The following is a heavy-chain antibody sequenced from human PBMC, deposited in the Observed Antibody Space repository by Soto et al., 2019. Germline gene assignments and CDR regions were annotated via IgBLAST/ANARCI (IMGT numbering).Heavy chain of an antibody. D-gene: IGHD3-10*01. V-gene: IGHV4-31*11. CDR1: GGSLSSGVYY. Sequence: SETLSLTCAVSGGSLSSGVYYWSWIRQHPGKGLEWIGDIYHSGSTYYNPSLKSRITISVDTSKNQFSLKLNSVTAADTAMYYCARDPLYFGEIGYFDYWGQGALVTVSS. CDR2: IYHSGST. CDR3: ARDPLYFGEIGYFDY. J-gene: IGHJ4*02.